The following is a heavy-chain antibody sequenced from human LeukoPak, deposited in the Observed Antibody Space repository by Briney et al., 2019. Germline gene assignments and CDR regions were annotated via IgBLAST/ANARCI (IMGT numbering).Heavy chain of an antibody. CDR3: ARKSYYYGMDV. V-gene: IGHV3-48*04. Sequence: GGSLRLSCAASGFTFSSYGMHWVRQAPGKGLEWVSYISSSGSTIYYADSVKGRFTISRDNAKNSLYLQMNSLRAEDTAVYYCARKSYYYGMDVWGQGTTVTVSS. CDR1: GFTFSSYG. CDR2: ISSSGSTI. J-gene: IGHJ6*02.